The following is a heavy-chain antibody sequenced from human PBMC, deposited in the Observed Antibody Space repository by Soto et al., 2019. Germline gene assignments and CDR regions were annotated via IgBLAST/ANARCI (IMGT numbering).Heavy chain of an antibody. CDR1: GGSFSGYY. D-gene: IGHD6-6*01. CDR3: ARERRVGSSSTNWFDP. CDR2: INHSGST. Sequence: LSLTCAVYGGSFSGYYWSWILQPPGKGLEWIGEINHSGSTNYNPSLKSRVTISVETSKIQFSLKLSFVTAADTAVYYCARERRVGSSSTNWFDPWGQGTLVTVSS. V-gene: IGHV4-34*01. J-gene: IGHJ5*02.